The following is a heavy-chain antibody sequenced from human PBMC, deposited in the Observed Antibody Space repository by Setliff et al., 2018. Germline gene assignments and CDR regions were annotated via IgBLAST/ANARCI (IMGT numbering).Heavy chain of an antibody. J-gene: IGHJ6*02. CDR2: IKQDGSEK. CDR3: ARNWATAQHYYYGMDV. V-gene: IGHV3-7*01. D-gene: IGHD2-21*02. CDR1: GFTFSTYW. Sequence: PGGSLRLSCTPSGFTFSTYWMSWVRQAPGKGLEWVANIKQDGSEKYYVDSVKGRFAISRDNAKNSLYLQMNSLRAEDTAVYYCARNWATAQHYYYGMDVWGQGTTVTVSS.